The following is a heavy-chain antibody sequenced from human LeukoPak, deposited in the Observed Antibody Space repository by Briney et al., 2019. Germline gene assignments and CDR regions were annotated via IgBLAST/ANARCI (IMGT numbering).Heavy chain of an antibody. D-gene: IGHD3-10*01. CDR2: SYPGDCDT. Sequence: GESLKISCKGSGYSFTSYWIGWVRQMPGKGLEWMGISYPGDCDTRYSLSFQGQVTISADKSISTAYLRGSSLKASDTAMYYCARLGYYGSGSYLLYWGQGTLVTVSS. CDR1: GYSFTSYW. J-gene: IGHJ4*02. V-gene: IGHV5-51*01. CDR3: ARLGYYGSGSYLLY.